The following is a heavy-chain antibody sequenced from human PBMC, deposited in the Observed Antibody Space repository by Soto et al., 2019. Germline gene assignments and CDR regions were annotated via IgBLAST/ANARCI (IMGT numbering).Heavy chain of an antibody. CDR3: HWSSQDAFDI. Sequence: EVQLLESGGGLVQPGGSLRLSCAASGFTFSSYAMSWVRQAPGKGLEWVSAISGSGVSTYYADSVKGRFTISRDNSKNTLYLQMNSLRAEDTAVYYCHWSSQDAFDIWGQGTMVTVSS. J-gene: IGHJ3*02. V-gene: IGHV3-23*01. D-gene: IGHD6-6*01. CDR1: GFTFSSYA. CDR2: ISGSGVST.